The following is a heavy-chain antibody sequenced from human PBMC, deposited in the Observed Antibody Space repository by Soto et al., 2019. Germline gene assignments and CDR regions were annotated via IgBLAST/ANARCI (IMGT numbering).Heavy chain of an antibody. CDR3: TRDFSSLTWIQLWLNFRYMDV. CDR1: GFTFGDYA. CDR2: IRSKAYGGTT. V-gene: IGHV3-49*03. Sequence: GGSLRLSCTASGFTFGDYAMSWFRQAPGKGLEWVGFIRSKAYGGTTEYAASVKGRFTISRDDSKSIAYLQMNSLKTEDTAVYYCTRDFSSLTWIQLWLNFRYMDVWGKGTTVTVSS. J-gene: IGHJ6*03. D-gene: IGHD5-18*01.